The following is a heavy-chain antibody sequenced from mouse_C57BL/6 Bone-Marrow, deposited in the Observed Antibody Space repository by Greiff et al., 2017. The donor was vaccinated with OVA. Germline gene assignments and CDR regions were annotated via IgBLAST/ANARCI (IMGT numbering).Heavy chain of an antibody. J-gene: IGHJ2*01. CDR1: GYTFTNYW. CDR2: IYPGGGYT. D-gene: IGHD2-4*01. Sequence: QVQLKESGAELVRPGTSVKMSCKASGYTFTNYWIGWAKQRPGHGLEWIGDIYPGGGYTNYNEKFKGKATLTADKSSSTAYMQFSSLTSEDSAIDYCARGYDYFFDYWGQGTTLTVSS. CDR3: ARGYDYFFDY. V-gene: IGHV1-63*01.